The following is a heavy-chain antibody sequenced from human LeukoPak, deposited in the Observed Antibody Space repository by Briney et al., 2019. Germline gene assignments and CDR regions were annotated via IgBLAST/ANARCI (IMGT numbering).Heavy chain of an antibody. CDR1: GFTVSTSY. J-gene: IGHJ3*01. CDR3: AKVEGSESYMYAFDL. V-gene: IGHV3-53*05. CDR2: IYADGST. Sequence: GGSLRLSCVASGFTVSTSYMTWVRQAPGKGLEWVSIIYADGSTHFGDSVKGRFTISRDNSKNTLYMEMSSLRAEDTAVYYCAKVEGSESYMYAFDLWGHGTMVIVSS. D-gene: IGHD3-10*01.